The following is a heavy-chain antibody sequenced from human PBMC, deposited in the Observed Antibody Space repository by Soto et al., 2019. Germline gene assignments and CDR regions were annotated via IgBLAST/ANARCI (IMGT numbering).Heavy chain of an antibody. CDR2: ILFDGSNK. D-gene: IGHD3-3*01. Sequence: GSLRLSCGASGXTFSDYYMHWVHQAPGKGLDWVSRILFDGSNKYYADSVNGRFTISIDNSNNMLYLQMNSLRSEDTAVYYCAKGGLTIFGVGHWGQGTLGTVSS. CDR1: GXTFSDYY. CDR3: AKGGLTIFGVGH. J-gene: IGHJ4*02. V-gene: IGHV3-30*18.